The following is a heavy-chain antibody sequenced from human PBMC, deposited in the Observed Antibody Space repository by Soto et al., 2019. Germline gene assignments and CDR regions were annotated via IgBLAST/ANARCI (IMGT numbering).Heavy chain of an antibody. CDR2: MYSGGST. V-gene: IGHV3-66*01. J-gene: IGHJ4*02. Sequence: GSLRLSCAASGFTVNTKYMSWVRQAPGKGLEWFSVMYSGGSTYYAGSVKGRFTVSRDNSKNILYLQMNSLRAEDTAVYYCAKYDTSSSSFDYWGQGTLVTVSS. D-gene: IGHD3-9*01. CDR1: GFTVNTKY. CDR3: AKYDTSSSSFDY.